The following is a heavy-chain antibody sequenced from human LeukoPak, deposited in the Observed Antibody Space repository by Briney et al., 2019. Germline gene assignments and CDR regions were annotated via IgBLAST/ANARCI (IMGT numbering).Heavy chain of an antibody. D-gene: IGHD2-2*01. V-gene: IGHV3-30*02. Sequence: GGSLRLSCAASGFTFSSYGMHWVRQAPGKGLEWVAFIWYYGSNKYYSDPVKGGFTIYRDNSKNTLYLQMNSLRAEDTAVYYCAKVWPYCSSTSCPSRNYYYYGMDVWGQGTTVTVSS. CDR2: IWYYGSNK. J-gene: IGHJ6*02. CDR1: GFTFSSYG. CDR3: AKVWPYCSSTSCPSRNYYYYGMDV.